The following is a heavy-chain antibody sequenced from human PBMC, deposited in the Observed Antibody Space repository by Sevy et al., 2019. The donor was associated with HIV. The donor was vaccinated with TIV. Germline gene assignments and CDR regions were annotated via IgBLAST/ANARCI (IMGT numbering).Heavy chain of an antibody. V-gene: IGHV3-30*14. CDR1: GFTFSDYA. CDR2: ISSDATNK. D-gene: IGHD6-19*01. CDR3: ARGSYCSGLRFDY. Sequence: GGCLRLSCKASGFTFSDYAMHCVRQAPGKGPEWVAVISSDATNKFYADSEKDRFTISRDNLKNTLYLQINNLKPTDTAVYYCARGSYCSGLRFDYWGQGTLVTVSS. J-gene: IGHJ4*02.